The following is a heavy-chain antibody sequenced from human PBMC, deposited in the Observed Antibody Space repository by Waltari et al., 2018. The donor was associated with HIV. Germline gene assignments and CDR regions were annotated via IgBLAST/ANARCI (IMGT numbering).Heavy chain of an antibody. J-gene: IGHJ4*02. CDR3: AKEGWELLQFGYYFDY. V-gene: IGHV3-30*18. D-gene: IGHD1-26*01. CDR1: GFTFSSYG. CDR2: ISFDGRNE. Sequence: QVQLVESGGGVVQPGKSLRLSCAASGFTFSSYGIHWVRQAPGKWLDWVAVISFDGRNEYYADSVKGRFTISRDNSKHTVYLQINSLRAEDTAVYYCAKEGWELLQFGYYFDYWGQGTLVTVSS.